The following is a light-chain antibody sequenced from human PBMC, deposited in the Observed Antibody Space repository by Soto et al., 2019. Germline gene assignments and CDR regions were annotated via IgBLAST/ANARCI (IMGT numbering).Light chain of an antibody. CDR1: QSVATN. CDR3: PHHNHLPS. Sequence: IVMTQSPATLSLSPGERATLSSRASQSVATNLAWYQQKPGQAPRLLIYEASTRATGIPARFSGSGTGTEFTLTNSSLQSEDLAVYYCPHHNHLPSFGQGTNLEIK. V-gene: IGKV3-15*01. CDR2: EAS. J-gene: IGKJ2*01.